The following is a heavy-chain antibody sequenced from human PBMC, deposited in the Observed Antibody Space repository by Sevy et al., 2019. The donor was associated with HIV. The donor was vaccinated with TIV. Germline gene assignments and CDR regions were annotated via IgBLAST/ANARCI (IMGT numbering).Heavy chain of an antibody. CDR1: GGSFTAYY. J-gene: IGHJ6*02. D-gene: IGHD3-3*01. V-gene: IGHV1-2*02. CDR3: ARGPRIFGGGGGMDV. CDR2: LNPNRDGT. Sequence: ASVKVSCKASGGSFTAYYMHWVRQAPGQGLEWMGWLNPNRDGTNYAQKFQGRVTMTRDTSISTAYMELRRLRSDDTAVYYFARGPRIFGGGGGMDVWGQRTTVTVSS.